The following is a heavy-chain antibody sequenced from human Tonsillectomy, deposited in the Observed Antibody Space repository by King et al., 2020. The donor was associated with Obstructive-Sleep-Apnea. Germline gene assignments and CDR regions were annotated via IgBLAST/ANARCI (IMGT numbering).Heavy chain of an antibody. CDR2: IYYSGST. CDR1: GGSISSSSYY. Sequence: LQLQESGPGLVKPSETLSLTCTVSGGSISSSSYYWGWIRQPPGKGLEWIGSIYYSGSTYYNPSLKSRVTISVDTSKNQFSLKLSSVTAADTAVYYCARDTPSGSYTGSPFDYWGQGTLVTVSS. CDR3: ARDTPSGSYTGSPFDY. D-gene: IGHD1-26*01. V-gene: IGHV4-39*07. J-gene: IGHJ4*02.